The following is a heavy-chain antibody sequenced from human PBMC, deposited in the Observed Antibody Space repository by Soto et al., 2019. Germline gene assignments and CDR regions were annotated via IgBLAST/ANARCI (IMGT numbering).Heavy chain of an antibody. CDR2: MNPNSGNS. CDR3: ARGLRTGKAYFPDY. J-gene: IGHJ4*02. V-gene: IGHV1-8*01. Sequence: QVQLEQSGAEVKKPGASVKVSCTASGYPFTSYDINWVRQATGQGLEWMGWMNPNSGNSGYEQKFQGRITMTTNTSITTAYMELRSLTSEDTAVYYCARGLRTGKAYFPDYWGQGTLVAVSS. CDR1: GYPFTSYD. D-gene: IGHD2-8*01.